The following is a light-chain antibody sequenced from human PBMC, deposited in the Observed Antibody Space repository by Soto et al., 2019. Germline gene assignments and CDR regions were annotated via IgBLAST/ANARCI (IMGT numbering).Light chain of an antibody. CDR2: WAS. J-gene: IGKJ1*01. Sequence: DIVMTQSPDSLAVSLGERATINCKSSQSVLYCSNNKNYLAWYQQKPGQPPKLLIYWASTRESGVPDRFSGSGSGTDFTLTISSLQAEDVAVYYCQQYYSTPRTFGRGTKVEIK. V-gene: IGKV4-1*01. CDR3: QQYYSTPRT. CDR1: QSVLYCSNNKNY.